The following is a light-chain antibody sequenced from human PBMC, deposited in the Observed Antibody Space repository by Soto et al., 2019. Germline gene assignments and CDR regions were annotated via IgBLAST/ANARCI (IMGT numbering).Light chain of an antibody. Sequence: QSVLTQPASVSGSPGQSITISCTGTSSDVGSYNLFSWYQQHPGKAPKLMIYEGSKRPSGVSNRFSGSKSGNTASLTISALQAEDEADYYCCSYAGSSTFAFGGGTQLTVL. V-gene: IGLV2-23*03. CDR1: SSDVGSYNL. J-gene: IGLJ3*02. CDR2: EGS. CDR3: CSYAGSSTFA.